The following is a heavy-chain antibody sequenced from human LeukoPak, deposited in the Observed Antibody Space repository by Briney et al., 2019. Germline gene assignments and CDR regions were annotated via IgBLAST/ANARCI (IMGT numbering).Heavy chain of an antibody. CDR2: IYYSGST. CDR3: ARGGWDGYNYDY. J-gene: IGHJ4*02. V-gene: IGHV4-59*01. Sequence: SETLSLTCTVSGGSISSYYWSWIRQPPGKGLEWIGYIYYSGSTNYNPSLKSRVTISVDTSKNQFSLKLSSVTAADTAVYYCARGGWDGYNYDYWGPGTLVTGSS. CDR1: GGSISSYY. D-gene: IGHD5-24*01.